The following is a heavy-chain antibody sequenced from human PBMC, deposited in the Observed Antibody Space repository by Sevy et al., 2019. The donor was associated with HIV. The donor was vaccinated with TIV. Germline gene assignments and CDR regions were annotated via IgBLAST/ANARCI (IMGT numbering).Heavy chain of an antibody. CDR2: IYYNGHI. J-gene: IGHJ4*02. CDR1: GGSITSLY. Sequence: SETLSPTCTVSGGSITSLYWNWIRQPPGKGLEWIANIYYNGHINYSPSLKSRVTLSLDTSKNQFSLRLSSVTAADTAMYYCAGENAWGRGYSWGQGTLVTVSS. CDR3: AGENAWGRGYS. V-gene: IGHV4-59*08. D-gene: IGHD1-26*01.